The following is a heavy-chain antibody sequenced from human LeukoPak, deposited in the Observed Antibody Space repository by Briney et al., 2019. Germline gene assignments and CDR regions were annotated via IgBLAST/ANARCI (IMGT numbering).Heavy chain of an antibody. Sequence: GRSLRLSCAASGFTFSSYAMHWVRQAPGKGQEWVAVISYDGSNKYYADSVKGRFTISRDNSKNTLYLQMNSLRPEDTAVYYCARDWTVAGYYFDYWGQGTLVTVSS. J-gene: IGHJ4*02. V-gene: IGHV3-30-3*01. CDR3: ARDWTVAGYYFDY. CDR2: ISYDGSNK. CDR1: GFTFSSYA. D-gene: IGHD6-19*01.